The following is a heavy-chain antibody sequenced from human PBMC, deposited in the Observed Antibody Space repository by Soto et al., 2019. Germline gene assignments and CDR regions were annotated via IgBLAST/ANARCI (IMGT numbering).Heavy chain of an antibody. D-gene: IGHD5-18*01. CDR1: GYTFTGYY. J-gene: IGHJ4*02. V-gene: IGHV1-2*02. CDR2: INPNSGGT. Sequence: ASVKVSCKASGYTFTGYYMHWVRQAPGQGLEWMGWINPNSGGTNYAQKFQGRVTMTRDTSISTAYMELSRLRPDDPAVYYCAGGHELDTVSVDYWGQGTLVTVSS. CDR3: AGGHELDTVSVDY.